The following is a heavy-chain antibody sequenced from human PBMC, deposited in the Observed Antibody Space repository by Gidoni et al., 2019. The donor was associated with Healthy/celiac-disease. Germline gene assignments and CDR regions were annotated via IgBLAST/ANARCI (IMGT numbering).Heavy chain of an antibody. CDR1: GVTFTSYA. CDR2: SSGSGGRT. J-gene: IGHJ4*02. Sequence: EVQLLESGGGLVQPGGSLRLSCAAAGVTFTSYAMSWVRQAPGKGLEWVSASSGSGGRTYYADSVKGRFTISRDNSKNTLYLQMNSLRAEDTAVYYCAKGENWGTFDYWGQGTLVTVSS. V-gene: IGHV3-23*01. D-gene: IGHD7-27*01. CDR3: AKGENWGTFDY.